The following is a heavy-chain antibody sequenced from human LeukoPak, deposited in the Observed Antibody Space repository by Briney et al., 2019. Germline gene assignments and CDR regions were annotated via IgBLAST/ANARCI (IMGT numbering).Heavy chain of an antibody. CDR2: IWCDGSLK. J-gene: IGHJ6*03. V-gene: IGHV3-33*06. CDR3: AKSGRQWSDYYYMDV. D-gene: IGHD6-19*01. CDR1: GFTFSSYG. Sequence: ESGRSLRLSCAASGFTFSSYGMHWVRQAPGKGLEWVAVIWCDGSLKYYADSVKGRFTISRDNSKNTLYLQMNSLRAEDTAVYYCAKSGRQWSDYYYMDVWGKGTTVTVSS.